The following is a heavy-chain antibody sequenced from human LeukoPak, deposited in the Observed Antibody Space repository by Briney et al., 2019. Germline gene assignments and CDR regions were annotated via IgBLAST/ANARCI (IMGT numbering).Heavy chain of an antibody. CDR3: AELGITMIGGV. Sequence: GGSPRLSCAASGFTFSSYSMNWVRQAPGKGLEWVSSISCSGYIYYADSLKGRFTISRDNAKNSLYLQMNSLRAEDTAVYYCAELGITMIGGVWGKGTTVTISS. CDR1: GFTFSSYS. V-gene: IGHV3-21*01. D-gene: IGHD3-10*02. J-gene: IGHJ6*04. CDR2: ISCSGYI.